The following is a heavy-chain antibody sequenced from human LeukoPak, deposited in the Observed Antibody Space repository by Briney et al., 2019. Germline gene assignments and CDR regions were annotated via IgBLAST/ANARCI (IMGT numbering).Heavy chain of an antibody. Sequence: SETLSLTCAVYGGSFSGYYWSWIRQPPGKGLEWIGEINHSGSTNYNPSLKSRVTISVDTSKNQFSLKLSPVTAADTAVYYCATYHGDYHDAFDIWGQGTMVTVSS. CDR1: GGSFSGYY. J-gene: IGHJ3*02. V-gene: IGHV4-34*01. D-gene: IGHD4-17*01. CDR2: INHSGST. CDR3: ATYHGDYHDAFDI.